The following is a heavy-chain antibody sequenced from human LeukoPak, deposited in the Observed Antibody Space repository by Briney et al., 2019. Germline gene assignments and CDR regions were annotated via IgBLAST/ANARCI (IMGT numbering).Heavy chain of an antibody. Sequence: GGSLRLSCAASGFSFSSYSMNWVRQAPGKGLEWVSSISSSSSYIYYADSVKGRFTISRDNAKNSLYLQMNSLRAEDTAVYYCARDLGSYGRPSYFDYWGQGTLVTVS. CDR3: ARDLGSYGRPSYFDY. CDR2: ISSSSSYI. CDR1: GFSFSSYS. D-gene: IGHD5-18*01. V-gene: IGHV3-21*01. J-gene: IGHJ4*02.